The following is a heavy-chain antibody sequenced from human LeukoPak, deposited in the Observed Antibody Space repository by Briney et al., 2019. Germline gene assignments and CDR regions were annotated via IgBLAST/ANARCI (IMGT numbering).Heavy chain of an antibody. CDR2: IDSDGRTT. D-gene: IGHD4-17*01. V-gene: IGHV3-74*01. Sequence: PGGSLRLSCAASGFTFSGYWLHWVRQAPGKGLEWVSHIDSDGRTTTYADSVKGRFTISRDNAKDRLYLQMNSLRAEDTAVYYCARIPTVTTSAYWGQGTLDTVSS. J-gene: IGHJ4*02. CDR1: GFTFSGYW. CDR3: ARIPTVTTSAY.